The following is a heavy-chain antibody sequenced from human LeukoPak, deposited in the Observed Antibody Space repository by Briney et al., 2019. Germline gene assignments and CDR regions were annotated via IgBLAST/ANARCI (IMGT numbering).Heavy chain of an antibody. Sequence: GGSLRLSCAASGFTFSRYWVHWVRQAPGKGLEWVANINQDGSAKYYVDSVKGRFTVSRDNAKNSLYLQMNSLRAEDTALYYCAKSDVVRGVNGAYFGYWGQGTLVTVSS. D-gene: IGHD3-10*01. CDR2: INQDGSAK. V-gene: IGHV3-7*03. CDR3: AKSDVVRGVNGAYFGY. CDR1: GFTFSRYW. J-gene: IGHJ4*02.